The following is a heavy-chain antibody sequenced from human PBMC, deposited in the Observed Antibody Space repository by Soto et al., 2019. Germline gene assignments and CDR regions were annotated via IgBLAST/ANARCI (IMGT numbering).Heavy chain of an antibody. CDR1: GGSISSSSYY. Sequence: PSETLSLTCTVSGGSISSSSYYWGWIRQPPGKGLEWIGRIYYSGSTYYNPSLKSRVTISVDTSKNQFSLKLSSVTAADTAVYYFARLTPAGGSYYQTSWFDPWGQGTLVTVSS. V-gene: IGHV4-39*01. CDR2: IYYSGST. D-gene: IGHD1-26*01. CDR3: ARLTPAGGSYYQTSWFDP. J-gene: IGHJ5*02.